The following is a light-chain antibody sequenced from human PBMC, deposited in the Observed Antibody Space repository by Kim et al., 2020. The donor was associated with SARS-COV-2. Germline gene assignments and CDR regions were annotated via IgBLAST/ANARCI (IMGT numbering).Light chain of an antibody. CDR1: RSNIGSNT. Sequence: GQRVTIYCSGSRSNIGSNTVNWYQHLPGTAPKVLMYTDNERPSGVPDRFSGSKSGTSASLVISALQSEDEADYYCAAWDDSLSGRVFGGGTQLTVL. V-gene: IGLV1-44*01. J-gene: IGLJ3*02. CDR2: TDN. CDR3: AAWDDSLSGRV.